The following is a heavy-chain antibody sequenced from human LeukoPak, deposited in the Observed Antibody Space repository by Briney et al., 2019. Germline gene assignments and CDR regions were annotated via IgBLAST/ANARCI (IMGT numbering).Heavy chain of an antibody. CDR2: IDSSSSHI. Sequence: KPGGSLRLSCVGSGFTFTTYAMSWVRQAPGKGLEWVSSIDSSSSHIFYADSVRGRLTISRDNAKNSLYLQMNSLRAEDTAVYYCARAHNWKYGSFDFWGQGTLVTVSS. CDR1: GFTFTTYA. CDR3: ARAHNWKYGSFDF. V-gene: IGHV3-21*01. D-gene: IGHD1-7*01. J-gene: IGHJ4*02.